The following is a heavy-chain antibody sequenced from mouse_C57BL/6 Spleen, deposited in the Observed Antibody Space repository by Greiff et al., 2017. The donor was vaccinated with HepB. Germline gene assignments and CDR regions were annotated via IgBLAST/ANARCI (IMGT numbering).Heavy chain of an antibody. J-gene: IGHJ1*03. Sequence: VKLMESGPGLVQPSQSLSITCTVSGFSLTSYGVHWVRQSPGKGLEWLGVIWRGGSTDYNAAFMSRLSITKDNSKSQVFFKMNSLQADDTAIYYCAKITTVVEDWYFDVWGTGTTVTVSS. CDR2: IWRGGST. CDR3: AKITTVVEDWYFDV. CDR1: GFSLTSYG. V-gene: IGHV2-5*01. D-gene: IGHD1-1*01.